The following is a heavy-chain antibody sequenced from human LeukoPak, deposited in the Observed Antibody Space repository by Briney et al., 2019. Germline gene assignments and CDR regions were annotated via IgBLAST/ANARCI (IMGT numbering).Heavy chain of an antibody. V-gene: IGHV3-30*04. D-gene: IGHD1/OR15-1a*01. CDR2: ISYDGINQ. J-gene: IGHJ4*02. Sequence: PGGSLRLSCATSGFTFSSYAMHWVRQAPGKGLEWVALISYDGINQYYADSVKGRFIISRDNSKNTLYLQWNSLRLEDTAVYYCTLTTFGVVYYFDYWGQGTLVTVSS. CDR3: TLTTFGVVYYFDY. CDR1: GFTFSSYA.